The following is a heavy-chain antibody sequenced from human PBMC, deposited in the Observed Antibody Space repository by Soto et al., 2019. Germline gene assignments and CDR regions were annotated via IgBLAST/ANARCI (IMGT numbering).Heavy chain of an antibody. D-gene: IGHD3-10*01. CDR1: GYIFTNYD. Sequence: QVQLVQSEPEVRKPGASVKVSCKASGYIFTNYDITWVRQAPGQGLEWMGWVSGYNGNTKYAQKFQDRVTMTTDTSTSTVYMELRSLRSDDTAVDYGARFGSAPYYYYVVDVW. J-gene: IGHJ6*01. CDR2: VSGYNGNT. CDR3: ARFGSAPYYYYVVDV. V-gene: IGHV1-18*01.